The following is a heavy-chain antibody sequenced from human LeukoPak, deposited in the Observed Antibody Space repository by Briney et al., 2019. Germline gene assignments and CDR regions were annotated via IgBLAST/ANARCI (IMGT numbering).Heavy chain of an antibody. CDR1: GYTFTGYY. V-gene: IGHV1-2*02. J-gene: IGHJ6*02. D-gene: IGHD3-22*01. CDR2: INPNSGGT. CDR3: ARDFGGDSSGTYYHYGMDV. Sequence: ASVKVSCKASGYTFTGYYMHWVRQAPGQGLEWMGWINPNSGGTNYAQKFQGRVTMTRDTSISTAYMELSRLRSDDTAVYYCARDFGGDSSGTYYHYGMDVWGQGTTVTVSS.